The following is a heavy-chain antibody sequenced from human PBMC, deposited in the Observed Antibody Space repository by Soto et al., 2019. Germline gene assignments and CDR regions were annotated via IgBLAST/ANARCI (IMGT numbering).Heavy chain of an antibody. Sequence: PAESLKISCKGSGYSFTSYWIGWVRQMPGKGLEWMGIIYPGDSDTRYSPSFQGQVTISADKSISTAYLQWSSLKASDAAMYYCARPDGYPTPKYGMDVWGQGTTVTVSS. V-gene: IGHV5-51*01. J-gene: IGHJ6*02. CDR1: GYSFTSYW. CDR2: IYPGDSDT. D-gene: IGHD5-18*01. CDR3: ARPDGYPTPKYGMDV.